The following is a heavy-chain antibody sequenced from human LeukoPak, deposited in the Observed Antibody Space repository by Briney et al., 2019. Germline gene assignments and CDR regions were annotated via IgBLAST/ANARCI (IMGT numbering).Heavy chain of an antibody. V-gene: IGHV3-21*01. CDR2: ISSSSSYI. CDR1: GFTFSSYS. CDR3: ARDLARYDYGDYVEFDY. Sequence: GGSLRLSCAASGFTFSSYSMNWVRQAPGKGLEWVSSISSSSSYIYYADSVTGRFTISRDNAKNSLYLQMNSLRAEDTAVYYCARDLARYDYGDYVEFDYWGQGTLVTVSS. J-gene: IGHJ4*02. D-gene: IGHD4-17*01.